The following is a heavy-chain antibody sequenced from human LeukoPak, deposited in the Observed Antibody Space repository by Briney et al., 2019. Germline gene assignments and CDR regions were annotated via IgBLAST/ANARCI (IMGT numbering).Heavy chain of an antibody. Sequence: GGSLRLSCAASGFTFSSYAMSWVRQAPGKGLEWVSAISGSGGSTYYADSVKGRFTISRDNSKNTLYLQMNSPRAEDTAVYYCAKAGVCGGDCLRNYYYYGMDVWGQGITVTVSS. CDR1: GFTFSSYA. CDR2: ISGSGGST. CDR3: AKAGVCGGDCLRNYYYYGMDV. D-gene: IGHD2-21*02. J-gene: IGHJ6*02. V-gene: IGHV3-23*01.